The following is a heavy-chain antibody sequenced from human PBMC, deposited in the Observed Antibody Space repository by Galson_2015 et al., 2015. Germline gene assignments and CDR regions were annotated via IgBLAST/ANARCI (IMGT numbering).Heavy chain of an antibody. Sequence: SEPLSLTCAAYGGAFRGYYWSWFRQPPGKGLEWIGEINHSGHTKHNPSLRSRVTITVDTSKNQFSLKLIPVTAADTAVYYCARGERYGYSAENWFDFWDHGSLVTVSS. CDR1: GGAFRGYY. CDR3: ARGERYGYSAENWFDF. V-gene: IGHV4-34*01. J-gene: IGHJ5*01. CDR2: INHSGHT. D-gene: IGHD4-17*01.